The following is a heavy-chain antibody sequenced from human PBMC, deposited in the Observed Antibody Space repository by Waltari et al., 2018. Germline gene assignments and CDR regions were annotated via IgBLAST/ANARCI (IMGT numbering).Heavy chain of an antibody. V-gene: IGHV3-7*01. J-gene: IGHJ2*01. CDR3: ARDSLATGYWYFDQ. CDR1: GFIFSNDW. CDR2: IKQDGSET. D-gene: IGHD6-25*01. Sequence: EVQLVESGGGLVQPGVSLTLSSAASGFIFSNDWMSWVRQAPGKGLEWVASIKQDGSETYFVDSLKGRFTISRDNTENSMYLQMDSLRVEDTAHYYCARDSLATGYWYFDQWGRGTLVTVSS.